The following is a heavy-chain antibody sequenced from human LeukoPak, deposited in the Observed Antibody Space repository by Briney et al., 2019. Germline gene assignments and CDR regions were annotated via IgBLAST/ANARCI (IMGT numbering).Heavy chain of an antibody. CDR2: IYHSGST. J-gene: IGHJ3*02. CDR1: GGSISSGGYS. Sequence: PSETLSLTCAVSGGSISSGGYSWRWIRQPPGKGLEWIGYIYHSGSTYYNPSLKSRVTISVDRSKNQFSLKLSSVTAADTAVYYCARAGIAVANAFDIWGQGTMVTVSS. CDR3: ARAGIAVANAFDI. V-gene: IGHV4-30-2*01. D-gene: IGHD6-19*01.